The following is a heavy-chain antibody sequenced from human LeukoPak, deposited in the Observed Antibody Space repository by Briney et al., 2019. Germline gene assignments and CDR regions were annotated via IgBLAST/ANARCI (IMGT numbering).Heavy chain of an antibody. J-gene: IGHJ4*02. CDR3: VRDYYDSSGYYSGGS. Sequence: GGSLRLSCAASGFTFSSYNMNWVRQAPGKGLEWVSHISSSSSTIYYADSVKGRFTISRDNAKNSLYLQMNSLRAEDTAVYYCVRDYYDSSGYYSGGSWGQGTLVTVSS. D-gene: IGHD3-22*01. CDR2: ISSSSSTI. V-gene: IGHV3-48*04. CDR1: GFTFSSYN.